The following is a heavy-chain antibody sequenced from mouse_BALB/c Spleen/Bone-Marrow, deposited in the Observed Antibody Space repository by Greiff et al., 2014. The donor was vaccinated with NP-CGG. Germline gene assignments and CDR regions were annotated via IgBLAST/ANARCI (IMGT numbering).Heavy chain of an antibody. CDR3: ARELGRGYYFDY. Sequence: VQLQQSGSVLVRPGASVKLSCKASGYTFTSSWMHWAKQRPGQGLEWIGEIHPSSGNTNYNEKFKGKATLTVDTSSSTAYVDLSSLTSEDSAVYYCARELGRGYYFDYWGQGTTLTVSS. V-gene: IGHV1S130*01. CDR1: GYTFTSSW. D-gene: IGHD4-1*01. CDR2: IHPSSGNT. J-gene: IGHJ2*01.